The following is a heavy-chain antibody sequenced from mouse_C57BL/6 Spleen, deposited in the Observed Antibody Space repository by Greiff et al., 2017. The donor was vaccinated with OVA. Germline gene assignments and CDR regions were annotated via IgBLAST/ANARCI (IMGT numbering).Heavy chain of an antibody. CDR1: GFSFNTYA. D-gene: IGHD2-4*01. Sequence: EVMLVESGGGLVQPKGSLKLSCAASGFSFNTYAMNWVRQAPGKGLEWVARIRSKSNNYATYYADSVKDRFTISRDDSESMLYLQMNNLKTEDTAMYYCVSHDYDVSAWFAYWGQGTLVTVSA. J-gene: IGHJ3*01. V-gene: IGHV10-1*01. CDR2: IRSKSNNYAT. CDR3: VSHDYDVSAWFAY.